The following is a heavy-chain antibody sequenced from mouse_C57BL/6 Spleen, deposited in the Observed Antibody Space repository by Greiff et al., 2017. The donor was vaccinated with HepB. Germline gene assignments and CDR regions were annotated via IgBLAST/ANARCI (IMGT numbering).Heavy chain of an antibody. CDR3: ARKGDDYYGSTAWFAY. V-gene: IGHV1-9*01. Sequence: VQGVESGAELMKPGASVKLSCKATGYTFTGYWIEWVKQRPGHGLEWIGEILPGSGSTNYNEKFKGKATFTADTSSNTAYMQLSSLTTEDSAIYYCARKGDDYYGSTAWFAYWGQGTLVTVSA. D-gene: IGHD1-1*01. J-gene: IGHJ3*01. CDR1: GYTFTGYW. CDR2: ILPGSGST.